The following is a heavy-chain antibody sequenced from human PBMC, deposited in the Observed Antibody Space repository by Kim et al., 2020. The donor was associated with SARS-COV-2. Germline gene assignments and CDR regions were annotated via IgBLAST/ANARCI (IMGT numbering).Heavy chain of an antibody. CDR1: GGSISSYY. Sequence: SETLSLTCTVSGGSISSYYWSWIRQPPGKGLEWIGYIYYSGSTNYNPSLKSRVTISVDTSKNQFSLKLSSVTAADTAVYYCARDQLGYCSSTSCYDYYGMDVWGQGTTVTVSS. V-gene: IGHV4-59*13. D-gene: IGHD2-2*01. CDR2: IYYSGST. J-gene: IGHJ6*02. CDR3: ARDQLGYCSSTSCYDYYGMDV.